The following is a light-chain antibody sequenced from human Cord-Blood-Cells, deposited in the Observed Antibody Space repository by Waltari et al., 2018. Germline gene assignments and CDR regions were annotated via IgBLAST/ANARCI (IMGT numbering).Light chain of an antibody. CDR3: QQRNSWLI. J-gene: IGKJ4*01. Sequence: EIVLSQSPVTLSLSPGVTTTLTCRASQSVSSYLAWYQQKPGQAPRLLIYAASSRATGIPARFSGSGSGTDFTLTISSLQPEDFAIYYCQQRNSWLIFGGGTKVEIK. V-gene: IGKV3-11*01. CDR1: QSVSSY. CDR2: AAS.